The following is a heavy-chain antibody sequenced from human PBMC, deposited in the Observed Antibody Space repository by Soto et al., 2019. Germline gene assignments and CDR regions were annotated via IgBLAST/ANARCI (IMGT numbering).Heavy chain of an antibody. Sequence: QVQLVQSGAEVKRPGASVKVSCKASGDTLSNFDLNWVRQATGQGLEWMGWMYPNNGQTAYARTFQGRVTMTWNASISTAYMERSSLTSGDTAVDYCAPMPRGLLHGFDPWGQGTLVTVSS. J-gene: IGHJ5*02. V-gene: IGHV1-8*01. CDR3: APMPRGLLHGFDP. CDR2: MYPNNGQT. D-gene: IGHD2-21*01. CDR1: GDTLSNFD.